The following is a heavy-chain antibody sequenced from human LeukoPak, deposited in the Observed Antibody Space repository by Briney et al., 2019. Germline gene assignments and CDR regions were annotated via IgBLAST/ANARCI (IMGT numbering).Heavy chain of an antibody. J-gene: IGHJ4*02. Sequence: SETLSLTCTVSGGSISSSSYYWGWIRQPPGKGLEWIGSIYYSGSTCYNPSLKSRVTISVDTSKNQFSLKLSSVTAADTAVYYCASQGLLYYFDYWGQGTLVTVSS. D-gene: IGHD2-15*01. CDR3: ASQGLLYYFDY. CDR2: IYYSGST. V-gene: IGHV4-39*01. CDR1: GGSISSSSYY.